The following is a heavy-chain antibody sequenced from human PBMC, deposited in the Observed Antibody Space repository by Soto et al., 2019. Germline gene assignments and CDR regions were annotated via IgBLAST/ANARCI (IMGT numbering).Heavy chain of an antibody. CDR1: GFTFSSYG. CDR2: ISYDGSNK. V-gene: IGHV3-30*18. D-gene: IGHD3-10*01. J-gene: IGHJ6*02. CDR3: AKDSLGLLWFGELPYGMDV. Sequence: VGSLRLSCAASGFTFSSYGMHWVRQALGKGLEWVAVISYDGSNKYYADSVKGRFTISRDNSKNTLYLQMNSLRAEDTAVYYCAKDSLGLLWFGELPYGMDVWGQGTTVTVSS.